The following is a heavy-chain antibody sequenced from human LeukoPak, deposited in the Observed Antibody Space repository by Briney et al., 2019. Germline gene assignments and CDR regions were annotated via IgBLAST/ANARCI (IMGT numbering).Heavy chain of an antibody. J-gene: IGHJ4*02. CDR1: GFTFSSYA. CDR3: AKPQAGYDSSGYYPYYFDY. V-gene: IGHV3-23*01. D-gene: IGHD3-22*01. Sequence: PGXXLRLSCAASGFTFSSYAMSWVRQAPGKGLEWVSAISGSGGSTYYADYVKGRFTISRDNSKNTLYLQMNSLRAEDTAVYYCAKPQAGYDSSGYYPYYFDYWGQGTLVTVSS. CDR2: ISGSGGST.